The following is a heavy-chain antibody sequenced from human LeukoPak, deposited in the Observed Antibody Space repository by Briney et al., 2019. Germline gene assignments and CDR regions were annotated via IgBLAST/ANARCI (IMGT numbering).Heavy chain of an antibody. CDR3: TRQRSGWHLGL. D-gene: IGHD6-19*01. CDR1: GYSFTTYW. CDR2: IDPSDSYT. V-gene: IGHV5-10-1*01. Sequence: GESLKISCRGSGYSFTTYWFTRVRQMPGKGLEWMGRIDPSDSYTNYSPSFQGHFTISADKSISTAYLQWSSLKAPDTAMYYCTRQRSGWHLGLWGQGTLVTVSS. J-gene: IGHJ4*02.